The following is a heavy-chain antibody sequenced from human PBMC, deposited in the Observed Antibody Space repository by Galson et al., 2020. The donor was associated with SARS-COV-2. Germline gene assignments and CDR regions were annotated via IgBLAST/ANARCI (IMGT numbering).Heavy chain of an antibody. CDR1: GFTLSGYA. CDR3: AKDIFGRFGNFRPHLQGPLGGMDV. D-gene: IGHD3-3*02. CDR2: ITASGDGR. Sequence: GGSLRLSCFGSGFTLSGYAMHWVRVIPEKGVDWVASITASGDGRHYADSVKGRFAISRDNSNSSVFLDMRTLRVEDTAIYYCAKDIFGRFGNFRPHLQGPLGGMDVWGRGTKVTVSS. V-gene: IGHV3-23*01. J-gene: IGHJ6*02.